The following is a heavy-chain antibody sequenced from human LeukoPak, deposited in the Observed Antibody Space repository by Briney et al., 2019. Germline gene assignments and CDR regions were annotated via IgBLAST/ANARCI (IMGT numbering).Heavy chain of an antibody. Sequence: SETLSLTCAVYGGSFSGYYWSWIRQPPGKGLEWIGYIYYSGSTNYNPSLKSRVTISVDTSKNQFSLKLSSVTAADTAVYYCVRGGSLQLVPSWGQGTLVTVSS. J-gene: IGHJ4*02. CDR2: IYYSGST. V-gene: IGHV4-59*01. D-gene: IGHD6-6*01. CDR1: GGSFSGYY. CDR3: VRGGSLQLVPS.